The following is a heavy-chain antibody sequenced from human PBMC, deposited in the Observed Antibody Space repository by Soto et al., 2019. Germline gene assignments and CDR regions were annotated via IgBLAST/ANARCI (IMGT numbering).Heavy chain of an antibody. V-gene: IGHV3-23*01. CDR3: AKDRHHDGIWTCDY. D-gene: IGHD3-9*01. CDR2: INGGGGTT. Sequence: EVQLLESGGHLIQPGESLRLSCAASGFSFSGYTMNWVRQAQGKGPEWISGINGGGGTTYYADSVKGRFTISRDDSKNSLYLQMTSPRAEDTAIYYCAKDRHHDGIWTCDYWGRGTMVTVSS. CDR1: GFSFSGYT. J-gene: IGHJ4*02.